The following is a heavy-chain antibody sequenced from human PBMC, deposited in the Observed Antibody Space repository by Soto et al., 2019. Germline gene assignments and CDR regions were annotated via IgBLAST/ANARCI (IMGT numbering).Heavy chain of an antibody. J-gene: IGHJ4*02. Sequence: SVKVSCKASGGTFSSYAISWVRQAPGQGLEWMGGIIPIFGTANYAQKFQGRVTITADESTSTAYMELSSLRSEDTAVYYCARSTYDSSGYYHASPFDYWGKGTLVTVSS. V-gene: IGHV1-69*13. CDR3: ARSTYDSSGYYHASPFDY. CDR2: IIPIFGTA. D-gene: IGHD3-22*01. CDR1: GGTFSSYA.